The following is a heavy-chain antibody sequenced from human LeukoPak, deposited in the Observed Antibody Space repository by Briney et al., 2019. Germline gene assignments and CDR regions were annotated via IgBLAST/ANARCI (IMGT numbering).Heavy chain of an antibody. CDR1: GFTFSTYS. CDR3: ARDYRGYSSPRAFDI. CDR2: ISGSSSNT. J-gene: IGHJ3*02. Sequence: PGGSLRLSCAASGFTFSTYSMNWVRQAPGKGLEWVSYISGSSSNTFYADSVKGRFTISRDNAKNSLYLQMNSLRAEDTAVYYCARDYRGYSSPRAFDIWGQGTMVTVSS. D-gene: IGHD6-13*01. V-gene: IGHV3-48*01.